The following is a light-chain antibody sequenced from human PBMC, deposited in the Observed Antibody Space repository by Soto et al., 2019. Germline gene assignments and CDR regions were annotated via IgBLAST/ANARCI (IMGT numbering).Light chain of an antibody. CDR1: QSISTS. CDR2: AAS. Sequence: EIQLTQSPSSLSASVGDRVTITCRASQSISTSLNWYQQKPGKAPKLLIYAASSLQSGVPSRFSGSGSGTDFTLTISSLQPEDFATYYCQQSYSTPPTFGQGTKVDIK. J-gene: IGKJ1*01. CDR3: QQSYSTPPT. V-gene: IGKV1-39*01.